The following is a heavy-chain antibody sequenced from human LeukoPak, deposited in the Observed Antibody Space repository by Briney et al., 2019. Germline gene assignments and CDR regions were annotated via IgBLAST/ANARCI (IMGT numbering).Heavy chain of an antibody. CDR2: IKQDGSEK. CDR1: GFTFSSYW. Sequence: GGSLRLSCAASGFTFSSYWMSWVREAPGKGLEWVANIKQDGSEKYYVDSVKGRFTISRDNAKNSLYLQMNSLRAEDTAVYYCARDYFPGCSGGSCYGVGPDAFDIWGQGTMVTVSS. D-gene: IGHD2-15*01. CDR3: ARDYFPGCSGGSCYGVGPDAFDI. J-gene: IGHJ3*02. V-gene: IGHV3-7*01.